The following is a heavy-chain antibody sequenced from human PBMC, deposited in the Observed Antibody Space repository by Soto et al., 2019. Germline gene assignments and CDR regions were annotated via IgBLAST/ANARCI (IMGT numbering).Heavy chain of an antibody. D-gene: IGHD6-19*01. V-gene: IGHV4-39*01. CDR3: ARARYSSGWNYDY. Sequence: PSETLSLTCTVSGGSISSSSYYWGWIRQPPGKGLEWIGSIYYSGSTYYNPSLKSRVTISVDTSKNQFSLKLSSVTAADTAVYYCARARYSSGWNYDYWGQGTLVTVSS. CDR2: IYYSGST. J-gene: IGHJ4*02. CDR1: GGSISSSSYY.